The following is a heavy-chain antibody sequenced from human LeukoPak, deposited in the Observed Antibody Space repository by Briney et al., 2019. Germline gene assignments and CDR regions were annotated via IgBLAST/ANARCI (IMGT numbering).Heavy chain of an antibody. CDR2: ISYDGSNK. J-gene: IGHJ4*02. D-gene: IGHD3-9*01. CDR1: EFTFSSYG. Sequence: GGSLGLSCAASEFTFSSYGMHWVRQAPGKGLEWVAIISYDGSNKYYADSVKGRFAISRDNSKNTLYLQMDSLRPEDTAVYYCARDRRGLTGYYDYWGQGTLVTVSS. V-gene: IGHV3-30*03. CDR3: ARDRRGLTGYYDY.